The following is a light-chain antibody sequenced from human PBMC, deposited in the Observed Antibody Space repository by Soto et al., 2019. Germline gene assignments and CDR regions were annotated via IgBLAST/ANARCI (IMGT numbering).Light chain of an antibody. V-gene: IGKV3-20*01. Sequence: EIVLTQSPGTLSLSPGDRATLSCRASQSIRSNYLAWYQQIPGQAPRLLIYGASSRATGIPDRFSGSGSGTDFTLTISRLEPEDFAVYYCQQYDNSPWTFGQGTKVEIK. J-gene: IGKJ1*01. CDR1: QSIRSNY. CDR3: QQYDNSPWT. CDR2: GAS.